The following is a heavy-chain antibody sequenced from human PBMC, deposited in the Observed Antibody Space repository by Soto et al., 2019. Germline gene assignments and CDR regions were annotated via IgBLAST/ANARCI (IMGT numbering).Heavy chain of an antibody. CDR3: ARGLGSSYFDY. J-gene: IGHJ4*02. CDR2: INHSGST. CDR1: GGSFSGYY. Sequence: PSETLSLTCAVYGGSFSGYYWSWIRQPPGKGLEWIGEINHSGSTNYNPSLKSRVTISVETSKNQFSLKLSSVTAADTAVYYCARGLGSSYFDYWGQGTLVTVSS. D-gene: IGHD6-13*01. V-gene: IGHV4-34*01.